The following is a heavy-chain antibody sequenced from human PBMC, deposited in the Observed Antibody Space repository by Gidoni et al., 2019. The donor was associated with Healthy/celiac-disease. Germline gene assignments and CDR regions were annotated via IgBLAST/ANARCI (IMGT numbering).Heavy chain of an antibody. CDR2: IVVGSGNT. D-gene: IGHD1-26*01. CDR3: AAGRESPFDY. Sequence: QMKLVQPGAEGKKPGTSEKVSGKAAGFTFTRSAMQWVRQARGQRLEWIGWIVVGSGNTNYAQKFQERVTIPRDMSTSTASMALSSLRSEDTAVYYCAAGRESPFDYWGQGTLVTVSS. J-gene: IGHJ4*02. V-gene: IGHV1-58*02. CDR1: GFTFTRSA.